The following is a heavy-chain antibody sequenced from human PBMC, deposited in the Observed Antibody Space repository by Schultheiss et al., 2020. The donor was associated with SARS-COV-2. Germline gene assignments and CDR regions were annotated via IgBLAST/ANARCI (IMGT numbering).Heavy chain of an antibody. CDR3: AKDTFPNYGSASGGYYYGMDV. Sequence: GGSLRLSCAASGFTFSSYAMHWVRQAPGKGLEYVSAISSNGGSTYYANSVKGRFTISRDNAKNSLYLQMNSLRAEDTALYYCAKDTFPNYGSASGGYYYGMDVWGQGTTVTVSS. V-gene: IGHV3-64*01. D-gene: IGHD3-10*01. CDR2: ISSNGGST. J-gene: IGHJ6*02. CDR1: GFTFSSYA.